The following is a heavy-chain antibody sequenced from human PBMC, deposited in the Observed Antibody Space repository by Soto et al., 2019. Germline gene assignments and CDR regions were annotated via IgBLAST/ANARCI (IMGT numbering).Heavy chain of an antibody. Sequence: GGSLRLSCAASGFTFRDYSMSWVRQAPGKGLEWVSAISGAGGFTYHADSVKGRFTISRDNTKNTLYMEMNSLRAEDTAIYYCAKGSASSRPYYFDYWGQGALVTVSS. V-gene: IGHV3-23*05. D-gene: IGHD3-10*01. CDR2: ISGAGGFT. CDR3: AKGSASSRPYYFDY. CDR1: GFTFRDYS. J-gene: IGHJ4*02.